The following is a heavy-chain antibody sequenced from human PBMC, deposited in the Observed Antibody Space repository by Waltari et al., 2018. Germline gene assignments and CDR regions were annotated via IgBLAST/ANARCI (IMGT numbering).Heavy chain of an antibody. V-gene: IGHV3-9*01. D-gene: IGHD3-10*01. CDR3: VKGGWGFGELYDQP. J-gene: IGHJ5*02. CDR2: ISWNSVGM. Sequence: EVQLVESGGGLAQPGRSLRLSCVASGFIFDDYAMHWVRQRPGLCLVWVSGISWNSVGMGYADSTRGRFTISRDTAKTSLYLQMQSLRPDDTARYYCVKGGWGFGELYDQPWGQGTLVTVSS. CDR1: GFIFDDYA.